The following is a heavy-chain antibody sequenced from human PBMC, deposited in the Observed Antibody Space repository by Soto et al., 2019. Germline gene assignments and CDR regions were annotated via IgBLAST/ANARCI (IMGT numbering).Heavy chain of an antibody. Sequence: ASVKVSCKASGYTFTSYGISWVRQAPGQGLEWMGWISAYNGNTNYAQKLQGRVTMTTDTSTSTAYMELRSLRSDDTAVYYCARGGLYSRSWAVYYYYGMDVWGQGTTVTVSS. CDR1: GYTFTSYG. V-gene: IGHV1-18*01. D-gene: IGHD6-13*01. CDR3: ARGGLYSRSWAVYYYYGMDV. CDR2: ISAYNGNT. J-gene: IGHJ6*02.